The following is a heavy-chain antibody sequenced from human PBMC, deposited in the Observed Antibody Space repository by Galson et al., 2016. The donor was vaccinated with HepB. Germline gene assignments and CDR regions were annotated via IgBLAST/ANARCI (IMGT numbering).Heavy chain of an antibody. J-gene: IGHJ4*02. CDR2: IYYSGTT. V-gene: IGHV4-39*01. CDR1: GGSITSSNYY. Sequence: SETLSLTCTVSGGSITSSNYYWGWIRQPPGKGLEWIGNIYYSGTTYYNPSLKSRLTISVDASKNQFSLKLTSVTAADTAVYYCARLAWGRNHSYRSGFSFGYWGQGTLVTVSS. D-gene: IGHD3-22*01. CDR3: ARLAWGRNHSYRSGFSFGY.